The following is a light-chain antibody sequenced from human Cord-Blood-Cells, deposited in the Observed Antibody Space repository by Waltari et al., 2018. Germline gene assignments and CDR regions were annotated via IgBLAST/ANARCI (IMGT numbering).Light chain of an antibody. V-gene: IGLV2-14*01. CDR2: DVS. J-gene: IGLJ3*02. CDR3: SSYTSSSTWV. CDR1: SSDVGGYNY. Sequence: QSALTQPASVSGSPGQSITIPCTGTSSDVGGYNYVSWYQQHPGKAPKLVIYDVSKRPSGVSNRFSGSKSGNTASLTISGLQAEDEAEYYCSSYTSSSTWVFGGGTKLTVL.